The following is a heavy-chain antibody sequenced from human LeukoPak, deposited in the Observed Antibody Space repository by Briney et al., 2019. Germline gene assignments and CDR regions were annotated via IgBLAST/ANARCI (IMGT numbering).Heavy chain of an antibody. Sequence: GGSLRLSCAASGFTFSSYSMNWVRQAPGKGLEWVSYISSSSSTIYYADSVRGRFTISRDNAKNSLYLQMNSLRAEDTAVYYCARDLQVGATPPGWFDPWGQGTLVTVSS. J-gene: IGHJ5*02. CDR1: GFTFSSYS. CDR2: ISSSSSTI. CDR3: ARDLQVGATPPGWFDP. V-gene: IGHV3-48*04. D-gene: IGHD1-26*01.